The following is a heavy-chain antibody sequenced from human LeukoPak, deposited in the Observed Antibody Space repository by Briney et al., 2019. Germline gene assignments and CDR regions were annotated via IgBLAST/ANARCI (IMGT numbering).Heavy chain of an antibody. CDR3: ARIVVVAATAFDI. V-gene: IGHV4-4*02. CDR1: GGSISSSNW. Sequence: KASETLSLTCAVSGGSISSSNWWSWVRQPPGKGLEWIGEIYHSGSTNYNPSLKSRVTISVDKSKNQFSLKLSSVTAADTAVYYCARIVVVAATAFDIWGQGTMVTVSS. J-gene: IGHJ3*02. D-gene: IGHD2-15*01. CDR2: IYHSGST.